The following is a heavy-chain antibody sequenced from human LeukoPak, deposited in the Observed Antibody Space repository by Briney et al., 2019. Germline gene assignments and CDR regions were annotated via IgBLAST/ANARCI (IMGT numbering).Heavy chain of an antibody. J-gene: IGHJ6*02. CDR1: GYTFTSYG. Sequence: GASVQVSCKASGYTFTSYGISWVRQAPGHGLEWMGGIIPIFGTSKYAQKFQGRVAITADESTSTVYLELTSLRSEDTAVYYCARYDFGVDNDYFYGMDVWGQGTTVTVSS. V-gene: IGHV1-69*13. CDR2: IIPIFGTS. D-gene: IGHD3-3*01. CDR3: ARYDFGVDNDYFYGMDV.